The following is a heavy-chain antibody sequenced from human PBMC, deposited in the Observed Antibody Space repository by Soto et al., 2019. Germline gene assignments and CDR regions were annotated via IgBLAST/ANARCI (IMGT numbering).Heavy chain of an antibody. CDR1: GGSISSGDFY. CDR2: IYYSGNT. D-gene: IGHD3-22*01. V-gene: IGHV4-30-4*01. CDR3: ASDLLTTGGDAYDI. J-gene: IGHJ3*02. Sequence: SETLSLTCTVSGGSISSGDFYWTWLRQFPGQGLEWIGYIYYSGNTHYNPSLRSRLSMSVDTSLNQFSLNLTSVTAADTAVYCCASDLLTTGGDAYDIWGQGTLVTVSS.